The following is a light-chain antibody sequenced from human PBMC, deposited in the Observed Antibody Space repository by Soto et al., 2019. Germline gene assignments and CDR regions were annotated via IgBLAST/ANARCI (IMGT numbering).Light chain of an antibody. Sequence: SYELTQSPSVSVAPGQAARITCGGNNIGSERVHWYQQKPGQAPVLVVYDDSDRPSGIPERFSGSKSGNTATLTISRVEAGDEADYYCQLWDSSSDRYVFGTGTKLTV. V-gene: IGLV3-21*02. CDR2: DDS. CDR3: QLWDSSSDRYV. J-gene: IGLJ1*01. CDR1: NIGSER.